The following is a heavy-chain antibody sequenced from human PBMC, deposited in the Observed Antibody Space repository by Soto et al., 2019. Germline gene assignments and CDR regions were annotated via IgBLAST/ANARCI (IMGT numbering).Heavy chain of an antibody. D-gene: IGHD6-13*01. V-gene: IGHV1-69*13. CDR1: GGTFSSYA. J-gene: IGHJ4*02. CDR2: IIPIFGTA. Sequence: SVKVSCKASGGTFSSYAISWVRQAPGQGLEWMGGIIPIFGTANYAQKFQGRVTITADESTSTAYMELSSLRSEDTTVYYCARTPGIAAARNPYYFDYWGQGTLVTVSS. CDR3: ARTPGIAAARNPYYFDY.